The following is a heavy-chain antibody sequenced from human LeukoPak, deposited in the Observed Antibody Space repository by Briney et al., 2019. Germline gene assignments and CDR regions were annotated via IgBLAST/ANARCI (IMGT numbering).Heavy chain of an antibody. CDR3: ATESAYCGGDCYGY. V-gene: IGHV3-23*01. CDR2: ISGSGGST. J-gene: IGHJ4*02. Sequence: GGSLRLSCAASGFTFSSYTMNWVRQAPGKGLEWVSAISGSGGSTYYADSVKGRFTISRDNSKNTLYLQMNSLRAEDTAVYYCATESAYCGGDCYGYWGQGTLVTVSS. D-gene: IGHD2-21*01. CDR1: GFTFSSYT.